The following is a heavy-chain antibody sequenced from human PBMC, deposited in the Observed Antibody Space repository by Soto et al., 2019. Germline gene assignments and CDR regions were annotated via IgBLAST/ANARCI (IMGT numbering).Heavy chain of an antibody. V-gene: IGHV3-30*03. CDR2: ISFDGNIK. CDR3: VRDYGWTTVAGTSYFDY. Sequence: QVQLVESGGGMVQPGKSLRLSCAAAGFTFSRYAMYWVRQAPGKGLEWVATISFDGNIKLYADSVRGRFTFSRDNSKNTLYLQMNSLRPDDAGVYYCVRDYGWTTVAGTSYFDYWGQGTLVTVSS. D-gene: IGHD6-19*01. CDR1: GFTFSRYA. J-gene: IGHJ4*02.